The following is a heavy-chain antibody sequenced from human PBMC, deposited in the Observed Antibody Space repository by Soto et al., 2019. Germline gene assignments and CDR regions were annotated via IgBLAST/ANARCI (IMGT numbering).Heavy chain of an antibody. CDR3: GKFRGRAYTYYYMDV. D-gene: IGHD3-10*01. CDR1: GVTFSTYG. V-gene: IGHV3-23*01. Sequence: DVQLLESGGGLVQWGGSLRLSCVTSGVTFSTYGMTWVRQAPVKGLEWVSYGGSGGSRYYAESVKGRFTISRDNSKNTLSLEMNSLRAEDTATYYCGKFRGRAYTYYYMDVWGKGTTVTVSS. CDR2: YGGSGGSR. J-gene: IGHJ6*03.